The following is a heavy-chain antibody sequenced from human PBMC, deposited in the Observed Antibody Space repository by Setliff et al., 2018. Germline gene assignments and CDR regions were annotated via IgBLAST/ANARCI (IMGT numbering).Heavy chain of an antibody. D-gene: IGHD2-2*01. CDR1: GFTFFSYP. Sequence: SCTTSGFTFFSYPLHWVRQAPGKGLEWVTYIQHDGNIKHYADSVKGRFTISRDNSKNTLYLQMNSLRAEDTAVYYCVRGEMFSTSPRADWGQGTQVTVSS. V-gene: IGHV3-30*04. J-gene: IGHJ4*02. CDR3: VRGEMFSTSPRAD. CDR2: IQHDGNIK.